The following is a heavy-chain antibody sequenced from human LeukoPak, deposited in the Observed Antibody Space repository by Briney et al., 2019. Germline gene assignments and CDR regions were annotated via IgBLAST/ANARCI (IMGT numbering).Heavy chain of an antibody. CDR1: GFTFSSYG. J-gene: IGHJ4*02. Sequence: GGTLRLSCAASGFTFSSYGMSWVRQAPGKGLEWVSAISGSGGSTYYADSVKGRFTISRDNSKNTLYLQMNSLRADDTAVYYCASRNSLYYYDSSVFNHWGQGTLVTVSS. D-gene: IGHD3-22*01. CDR2: ISGSGGST. CDR3: ASRNSLYYYDSSVFNH. V-gene: IGHV3-23*01.